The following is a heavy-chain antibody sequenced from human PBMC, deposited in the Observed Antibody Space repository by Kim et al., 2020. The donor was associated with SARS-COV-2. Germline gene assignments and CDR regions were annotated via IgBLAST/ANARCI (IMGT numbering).Heavy chain of an antibody. V-gene: IGHV4-39*01. CDR3: ARRSTVPGRTLFDY. CDR1: RGSIRSSSSY. Sequence: SETLSLTCTVSRGSIRSSSSYWGWIRQPPGKGLEWIGSIYHSGSTYYNPSLKSRVTISVDTSENQFSLKLTSVTAADTAVYYCARRSTVPGRTLFDYWGQGTLITVSS. J-gene: IGHJ4*02. D-gene: IGHD6-19*01. CDR2: IYHSGST.